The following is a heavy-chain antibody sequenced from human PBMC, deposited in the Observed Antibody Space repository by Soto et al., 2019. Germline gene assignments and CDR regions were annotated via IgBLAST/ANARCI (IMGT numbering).Heavy chain of an antibody. CDR2: LNPSVGST. CDR3: ARESAGRDEFESSGDFDY. CDR1: GYFFASYS. V-gene: IGHV1-46*01. J-gene: IGHJ4*02. D-gene: IGHD3-22*01. Sequence: QVQLVQSGAEVKKPGASVKVSCKASGYFFASYSMHWVRQAPGQGLEWMGMLNPSVGSTSYVEKFQGRVTMTRDPSTTTVYMELSSLRSEDTAVYYCARESAGRDEFESSGDFDYWGQGTLVTVSS.